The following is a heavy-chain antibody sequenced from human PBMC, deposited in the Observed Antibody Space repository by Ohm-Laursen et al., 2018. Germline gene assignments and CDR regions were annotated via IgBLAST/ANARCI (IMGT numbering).Heavy chain of an antibody. V-gene: IGHV3-23*01. D-gene: IGHD3-16*01. Sequence: SLRLSCSASGITFSNNAMSWVRQAPGKGLEWVSSISADVRSTYYADSVKGRFTISRDNSKNTLGLQMKGLRVEDTAMYYRARGWGWFDPWGQGTPVTVSS. CDR1: GITFSNNA. CDR2: ISADVRST. CDR3: ARGWGWFDP. J-gene: IGHJ5*02.